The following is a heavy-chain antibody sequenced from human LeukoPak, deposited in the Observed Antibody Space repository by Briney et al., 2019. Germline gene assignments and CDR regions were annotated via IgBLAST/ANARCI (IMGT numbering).Heavy chain of an antibody. CDR2: ISSSSSYI. CDR3: ARGVYYGSGSYWDYYYYMDV. D-gene: IGHD3-10*01. Sequence: PGGSLRLSCAASGFTLSSYEMNWVRQAPGKGLEWVSSISSSSSYIYYADSVKGRFTISRDNAKNSLYLQMNSLRAEDTAVYYCARGVYYGSGSYWDYYYYMDVWGKGTTVTISS. J-gene: IGHJ6*03. CDR1: GFTLSSYE. V-gene: IGHV3-21*01.